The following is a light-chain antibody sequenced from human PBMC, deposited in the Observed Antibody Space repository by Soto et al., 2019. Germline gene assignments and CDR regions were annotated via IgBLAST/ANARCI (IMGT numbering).Light chain of an antibody. J-gene: IGKJ2*01. CDR2: GAS. CDR3: QQYNNWPMYT. V-gene: IGKV3-15*01. Sequence: EIVMTQSPATLSVSPGERATLSCRASQSVSSNLAWYQQKPVQAPRLLIYGASTRATGIPARFSGSGSGTAFTLTISSLQSADFAVYYCQQYNNWPMYTFGQGTKLEIK. CDR1: QSVSSN.